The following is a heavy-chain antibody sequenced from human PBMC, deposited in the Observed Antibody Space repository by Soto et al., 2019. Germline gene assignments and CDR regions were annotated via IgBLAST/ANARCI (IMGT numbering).Heavy chain of an antibody. D-gene: IGHD5-12*01. CDR3: ASLLRGYSGPGDY. Sequence: QVQLVQSGAEVKKPGSSVKVSCKASGGTFSSYDISWVRQAPGQGLEWMGGIIPIFGTAKYAQKFQGRVTITADESTSTDYMELSSLRSEDTAVYYCASLLRGYSGPGDYWGQGTLVTVSS. CDR1: GGTFSSYD. V-gene: IGHV1-69*12. J-gene: IGHJ4*02. CDR2: IIPIFGTA.